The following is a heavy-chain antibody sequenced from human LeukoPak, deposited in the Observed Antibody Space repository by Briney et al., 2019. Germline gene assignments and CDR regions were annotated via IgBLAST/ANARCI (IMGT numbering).Heavy chain of an antibody. Sequence: SETLSLTCTVSGVSISSSSYYWGWIRQPPGKGLEWIGEINHSGSTNYNPSLKSRVTISVDTSKNQFSLKLSSVTAADTAVYYCARVYSSGWYYSVASRYMDVWGKGTTVTISS. CDR2: INHSGST. V-gene: IGHV4-39*07. D-gene: IGHD6-19*01. J-gene: IGHJ6*03. CDR3: ARVYSSGWYYSVASRYMDV. CDR1: GVSISSSSYY.